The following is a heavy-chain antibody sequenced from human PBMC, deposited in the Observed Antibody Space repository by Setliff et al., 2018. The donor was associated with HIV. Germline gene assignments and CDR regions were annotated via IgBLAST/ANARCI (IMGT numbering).Heavy chain of an antibody. CDR3: ALLNHIVLVTALLPGDY. Sequence: ASVKVSCKASGYTFTGYYMHWVRQAPGQGLEWMGRINPNSGGTNYAQKFQGRVTMTRDTSMNTAYMELVRLRSDDTAVYYCALLNHIVLVTALLPGDYWGQGTPVTV. J-gene: IGHJ4*02. D-gene: IGHD2-21*02. V-gene: IGHV1-2*06. CDR2: INPNSGGT. CDR1: GYTFTGYY.